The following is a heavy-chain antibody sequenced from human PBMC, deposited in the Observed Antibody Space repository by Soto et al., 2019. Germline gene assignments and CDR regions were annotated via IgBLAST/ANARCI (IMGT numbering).Heavy chain of an antibody. CDR2: IIPILGIA. J-gene: IGHJ6*03. V-gene: IGHV1-69*02. CDR1: GGTFSSYT. CDR3: ARSRPHYGDYAAIYSYYIDV. D-gene: IGHD4-17*01. Sequence: QVQLVQSGAEVKKPGSSVKVSCKASGGTFSSYTISWVRQAPGQGLEWMGRIIPILGIANYAQKFQGRVTITADKSTSTAYMALSSLRSEDTAVYYCARSRPHYGDYAAIYSYYIDVWGKGTPVTVSS.